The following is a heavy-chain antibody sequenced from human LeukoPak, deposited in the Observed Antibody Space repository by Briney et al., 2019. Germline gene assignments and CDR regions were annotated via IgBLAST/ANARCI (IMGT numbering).Heavy chain of an antibody. V-gene: IGHV1-46*01. J-gene: IGHJ4*02. D-gene: IGHD3-10*01. CDR3: AREDYYGSGDTSY. CDR2: INPSGGST. CDR1: VYTFTSYY. Sequence: ASVKVSCKTSVYTFTSYYMHWVRQAPGQGLEWMGIINPSGGSTNYAQKFQGRVTMTRDTSTSSVYMELSSLRSEDTAVHYCAREDYYGSGDTSYWGQGTLVTVSS.